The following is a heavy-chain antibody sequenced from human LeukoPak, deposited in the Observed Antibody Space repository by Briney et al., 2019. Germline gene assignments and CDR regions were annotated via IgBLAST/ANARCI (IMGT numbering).Heavy chain of an antibody. D-gene: IGHD3-22*01. V-gene: IGHV3-48*01. Sequence: GGSLRLSCAASGFTFSSYSMLWVRQAPGKGLEWVSYISSSSSTIYHADSVKGRFTISRDNAKNSLYLQMNTLRAEDTAVYYCARDRHKYNYDSGGYPPYWGQGTLVTVSS. CDR3: ARDRHKYNYDSGGYPPY. CDR1: GFTFSSYS. CDR2: ISSSSSTI. J-gene: IGHJ4*02.